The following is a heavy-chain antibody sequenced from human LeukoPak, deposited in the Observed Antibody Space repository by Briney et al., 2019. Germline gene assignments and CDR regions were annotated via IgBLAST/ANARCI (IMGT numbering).Heavy chain of an antibody. CDR3: ARSRYYDSSGY. CDR2: ISYDGSNK. CDR1: GFTFSSYA. D-gene: IGHD3-22*01. V-gene: IGHV3-30*04. J-gene: IGHJ4*02. Sequence: PGRSLRLSCAASGFTFSSYAMHWVRQAPGKGLEWVAVISYDGSNKYYADSVKGRFTISRDNSKNTLYLQMNSLRAEDTAVYYCARSRYYDSSGYWGQGTLVTVSS.